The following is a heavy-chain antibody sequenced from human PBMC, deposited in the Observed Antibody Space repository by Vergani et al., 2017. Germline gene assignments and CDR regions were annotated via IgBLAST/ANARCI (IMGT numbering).Heavy chain of an antibody. Sequence: EVPLMESGGRVVRPGGSLRLFCVTSGFTFDSFGMSWVRPVPGKGREWVSSISGRGTYRLYADPVKGRFSISRDNAKKSVFLQMNNVGAEDTAIYYCARGESGCGRLGQWGQGTQVTVSS. CDR2: ISGRGTYR. J-gene: IGHJ4*02. V-gene: IGHV3-21*02. CDR3: ARGESGCGRLGQ. CDR1: GFTFDSFG. D-gene: IGHD6-19*01.